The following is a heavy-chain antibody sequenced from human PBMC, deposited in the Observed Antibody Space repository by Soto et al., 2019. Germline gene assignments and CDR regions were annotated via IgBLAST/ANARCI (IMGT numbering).Heavy chain of an antibody. D-gene: IGHD6-13*01. CDR1: GFTFSSYA. V-gene: IGHV3-23*01. J-gene: IGHJ6*02. CDR2: ISGSGGST. Sequence: PGGSLRLSCAASGFTFSSYAMSWVRQAPGKGLEWVSAISGSGGSTYYADSVKGRFTISRDNSKNTLYLQMNSLRAEDTAVYYCANAIAWQQLAYYYYGMDVWGQGTTVTVSS. CDR3: ANAIAWQQLAYYYYGMDV.